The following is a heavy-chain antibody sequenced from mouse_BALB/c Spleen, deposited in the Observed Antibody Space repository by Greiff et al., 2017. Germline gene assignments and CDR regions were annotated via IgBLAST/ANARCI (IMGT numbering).Heavy chain of an antibody. V-gene: IGHV10-1*02. J-gene: IGHJ3*01. CDR1: GFTFNTYA. CDR2: IRSKSNNYAT. CDR3: VRHEGYGNQFAY. D-gene: IGHD2-1*01. Sequence: EVMLVESGGGLVQPKGSLKLSCAASGFTFNTYAMNWVRQAPGKGLEWVARIRSKSNNYATYYADSVKDRFTISRDDSQSMLYLQMNNLKTEDTAMYYCVRHEGYGNQFAYWGQGTLVTVSA.